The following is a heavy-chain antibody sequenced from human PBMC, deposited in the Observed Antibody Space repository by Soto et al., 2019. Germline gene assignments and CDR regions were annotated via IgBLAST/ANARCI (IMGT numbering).Heavy chain of an antibody. CDR2: ISYDGNYR. CDR1: AFTFSTYG. Sequence: QVQLVESGGGVVQPVRSLRLSCAASAFTFSTYGMHWVRQAPGKGLEWVAVISYDGNYRYYANSVKGRFTISRDNSNNTLYLQLNSLRAEDTAVYYCARGSKAGDGYNSVDSYYYGMDVWGQGTTVTVSS. CDR3: ARGSKAGDGYNSVDSYYYGMDV. J-gene: IGHJ6*02. V-gene: IGHV3-30*03. D-gene: IGHD5-12*01.